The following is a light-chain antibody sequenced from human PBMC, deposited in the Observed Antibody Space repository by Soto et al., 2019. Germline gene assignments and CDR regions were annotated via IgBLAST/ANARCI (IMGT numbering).Light chain of an antibody. CDR1: QTISSW. V-gene: IGKV1-5*01. CDR2: DAS. Sequence: DIQMTQSPSTLPASVGDRVTITCRASQTISSWLAWYQQKPGQAPDLLIYDASRLAGVVPSRFSGSESGTEFTLTLGSLQPDEFAIYFCQQYYNYSTFGQGTKVEVK. J-gene: IGKJ1*01. CDR3: QQYYNYST.